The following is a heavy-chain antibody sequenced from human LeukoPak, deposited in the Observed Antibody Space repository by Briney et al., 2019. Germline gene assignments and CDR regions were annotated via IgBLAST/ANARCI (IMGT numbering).Heavy chain of an antibody. Sequence: GASVKVSCKASGYTFTSYDINWVRQATGQGLEWMGWMNPNSGNTGYAQKFQGRVAITRNTSISTAYMELSSLRSEDTAVYYCARGRGNSGYDPFDYWGQGTLVTVSS. CDR3: ARGRGNSGYDPFDY. CDR2: MNPNSGNT. J-gene: IGHJ4*02. D-gene: IGHD5-12*01. V-gene: IGHV1-8*03. CDR1: GYTFTSYD.